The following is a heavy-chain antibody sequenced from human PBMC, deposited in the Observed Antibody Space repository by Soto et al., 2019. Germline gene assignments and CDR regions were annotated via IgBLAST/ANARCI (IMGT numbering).Heavy chain of an antibody. D-gene: IGHD3-22*01. CDR3: ARGFDYYDSSGYYYYYCRMDV. CDR2: ISAYNGNT. V-gene: IGHV1-18*01. CDR1: GYPFTSYG. J-gene: IGHJ6*02. Sequence: GSSVKVSCKASGYPFTSYGISWVRQAPGQGLEWMGWISAYNGNTNYAQKLQGRVTMTTDTSTSTAYMELRSLRSDDTAVYYCARGFDYYDSSGYYYYYCRMDVWGQGTTVTVSS.